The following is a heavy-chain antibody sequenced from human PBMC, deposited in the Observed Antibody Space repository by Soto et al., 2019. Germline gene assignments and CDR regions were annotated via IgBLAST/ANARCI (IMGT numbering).Heavy chain of an antibody. CDR2: TRKRSDSFTT. V-gene: IGHV3-72*01. CDR3: VGESFYTSED. J-gene: IGHJ1*01. CDR1: GFTLSDHH. D-gene: IGHD3-16*01. Sequence: PGGSLRLSCAASGFTLSDHHINWVRQAPGKGLEWLGRTRKRSDSFTTEYAASVKGRFTISRDGSLTLVFLQLNSLKTDDSAVYYCVGESFYTSEDLGQGTLVTVSS.